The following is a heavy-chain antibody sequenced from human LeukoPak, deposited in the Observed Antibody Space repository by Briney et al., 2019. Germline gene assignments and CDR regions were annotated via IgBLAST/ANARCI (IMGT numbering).Heavy chain of an antibody. D-gene: IGHD6-13*01. Sequence: SETLSLTCTVSGGSISSSSYYWGWIRQPPGKGLEWIGSIYYSGSTYYNPSLKSRVTISVDTSKNQFSLKLSSVTAADTAVYYCARHTKSIAAAGKGYFDYWGQGTLVTVSS. CDR1: GGSISSSSYY. V-gene: IGHV4-39*01. J-gene: IGHJ4*02. CDR2: IYYSGST. CDR3: ARHTKSIAAAGKGYFDY.